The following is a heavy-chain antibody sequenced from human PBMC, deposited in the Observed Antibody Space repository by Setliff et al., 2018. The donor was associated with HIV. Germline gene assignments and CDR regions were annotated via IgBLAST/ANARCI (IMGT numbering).Heavy chain of an antibody. J-gene: IGHJ3*02. CDR1: GYTFTNYD. CDR2: ISTYNGNA. CDR3: ARGQLDRHLRSDVPFDI. Sequence: ASVKVSCKASGYTFTNYDINWVRQAPGQGLEWMGWISTYNGNANYAQKFQGRVTMTTHTSTTTAHMELRSLRSDDTAVYFCARGQLDRHLRSDVPFDIWGQGTMVTV. V-gene: IGHV1-18*01. D-gene: IGHD1-1*01.